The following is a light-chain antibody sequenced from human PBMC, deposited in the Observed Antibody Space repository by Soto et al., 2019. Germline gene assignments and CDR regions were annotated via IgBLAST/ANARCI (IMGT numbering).Light chain of an antibody. CDR1: QSSRTY. CDR2: SAF. Sequence: SQSSRTYLNWYQQKPGKAPKLLIYSAFSLQSGVPSRFSGSGSGTHFTLTISSLQPEDFASYYCQQTYRTPPITFGQGTRLEIK. J-gene: IGKJ5*01. V-gene: IGKV1-39*01. CDR3: QQTYRTPPIT.